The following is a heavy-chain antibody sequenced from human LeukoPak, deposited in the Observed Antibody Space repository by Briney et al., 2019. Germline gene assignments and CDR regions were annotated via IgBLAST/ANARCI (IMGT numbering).Heavy chain of an antibody. Sequence: GGSLRLSCAASGFTFSSYSMNWVRQAPGKGLEWVSSISSSSSYIYYADSVKGRFTISRDNAKKSLYLQMNGLRAEDTAVYYCARDLSRGKPHAFDIWGQGTMVTASS. V-gene: IGHV3-21*01. CDR1: GFTFSSYS. J-gene: IGHJ3*02. CDR3: ARDLSRGKPHAFDI. CDR2: ISSSSSYI. D-gene: IGHD1-14*01.